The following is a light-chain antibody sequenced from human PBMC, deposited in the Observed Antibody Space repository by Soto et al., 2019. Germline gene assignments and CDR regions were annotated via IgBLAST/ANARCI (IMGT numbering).Light chain of an antibody. CDR1: QTISSW. CDR3: QHYNSYSEA. CDR2: KAS. J-gene: IGKJ1*01. Sequence: DMKLTQSPSTLSGSVGDRVTIPCRASQTISSWLAWYQQKPGKAPKLLIYKASTLKSGVPSRFSGSGSGTEFTLTISSLQPDDFATYYCQHYNSYSEAFGQGTKVDIK. V-gene: IGKV1-5*03.